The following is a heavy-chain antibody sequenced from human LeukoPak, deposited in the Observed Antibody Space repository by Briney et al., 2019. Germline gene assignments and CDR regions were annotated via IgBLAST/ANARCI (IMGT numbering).Heavy chain of an antibody. D-gene: IGHD4-17*01. CDR3: ARDAGGAWPFDY. Sequence: GGSLRLSCVASGFAFSNTGMTWVRQAPGRGLEWVSTISPTGEGTHYADSVKGRFTISRDNSKNTLSLEMNSLRADDTATYYCARDAGGAWPFDYWGQGTRVIVSS. V-gene: IGHV3-23*01. CDR1: GFAFSNTG. J-gene: IGHJ4*02. CDR2: ISPTGEGT.